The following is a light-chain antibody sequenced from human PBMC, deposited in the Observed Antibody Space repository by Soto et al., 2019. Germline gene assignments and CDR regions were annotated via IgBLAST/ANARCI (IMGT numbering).Light chain of an antibody. CDR3: RSYTSSSTVV. J-gene: IGLJ2*01. Sequence: QSVLTQPASVSGSPGQSITISCTGTSSDVGGYNYVSWYQQHPGKAPKLMIYDVSNRPSGVSNRFSGSKSGNTASLTISGLQAEEGADYYCRSYTSSSTVVLGGG. CDR2: DVS. V-gene: IGLV2-14*01. CDR1: SSDVGGYNY.